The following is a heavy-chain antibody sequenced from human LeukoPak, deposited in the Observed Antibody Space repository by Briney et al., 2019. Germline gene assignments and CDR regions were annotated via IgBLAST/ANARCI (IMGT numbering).Heavy chain of an antibody. V-gene: IGHV1-18*01. CDR2: ISAYNGNT. Sequence: GASVKVSCKASGYTFTSYGISWVRQAPGQGLEWMGWISAYNGNTNYAQKLQGRVTMTTDTSTSTAYMELRSLRSDDTAVYYCARDTSGIVLMVYGIPFDYWGQGTLVTVSS. CDR3: ARDTSGIVLMVYGIPFDY. D-gene: IGHD2-8*01. J-gene: IGHJ4*02. CDR1: GYTFTSYG.